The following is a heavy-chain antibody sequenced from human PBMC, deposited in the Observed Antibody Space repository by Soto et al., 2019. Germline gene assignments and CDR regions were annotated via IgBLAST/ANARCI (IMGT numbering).Heavy chain of an antibody. J-gene: IGHJ3*02. CDR2: IYHSGST. D-gene: IGHD3-22*01. CDR3: ARARRITMIVEVAFDI. CDR1: GGSISSGGYS. V-gene: IGHV4-30-2*06. Sequence: QLQLQESGSGLVKPSQTLSLTCAVSGGSISSGGYSWSWIRQSPGKGLAWIGNIYHSGSTYYNPSLKSRVTISVDRSKNQFSQKLSSVTATDTAVYYCARARRITMIVEVAFDIWGQGTMVTVSS.